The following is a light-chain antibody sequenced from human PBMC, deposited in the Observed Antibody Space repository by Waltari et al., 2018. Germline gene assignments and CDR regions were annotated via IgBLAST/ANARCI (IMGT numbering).Light chain of an antibody. CDR1: QSISIY. J-gene: IGKJ1*01. CDR3: QQRYSTPPWT. Sequence: DIQVTQSPSSLSASVGDRVTITCRASQSISIYLNWYQQKTGKAPKLLISAASSLQGGVPSRFSGSGSGTDFTLTISSLQPEDFASYYCQQRYSTPPWTFGQGTKVEIK. V-gene: IGKV1-39*01. CDR2: AAS.